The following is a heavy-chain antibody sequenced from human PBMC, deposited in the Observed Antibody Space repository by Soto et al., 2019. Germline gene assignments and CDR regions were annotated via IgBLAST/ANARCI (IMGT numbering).Heavy chain of an antibody. CDR1: GGSFSGYY. V-gene: IGHV4-34*01. CDR3: ARIFVRGVITHHYYYGMDV. D-gene: IGHD3-10*01. J-gene: IGHJ6*02. CDR2: INHSGST. Sequence: PSETLSLTCAVYGGSFSGYYWSWIRQPPGKGLEWIGEINHSGSTNYNPSLKSRVTISVDTSKNQFSLKLSSVTAADTAVYYCARIFVRGVITHHYYYGMDVWVQGTTVSVSS.